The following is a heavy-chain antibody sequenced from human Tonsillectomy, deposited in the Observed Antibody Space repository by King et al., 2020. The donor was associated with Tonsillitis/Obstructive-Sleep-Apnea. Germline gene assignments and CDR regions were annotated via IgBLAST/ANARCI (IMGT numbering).Heavy chain of an antibody. J-gene: IGHJ6*03. D-gene: IGHD1-1*01. CDR2: IIPIFDTA. Sequence: QLVQSGAEVKKPGSSVKVSCKASGGTFSSYAISWVRQAPGQGLEWMGGIIPIFDTAHYAQKFQGRVTITADDSTSTAYMERSSLRSEDTAVYYCARGNWNDVPNYYYYYMDVWGKGTTVTVSS. CDR1: GGTFSSYA. V-gene: IGHV1-69*01. CDR3: ARGNWNDVPNYYYYYMDV.